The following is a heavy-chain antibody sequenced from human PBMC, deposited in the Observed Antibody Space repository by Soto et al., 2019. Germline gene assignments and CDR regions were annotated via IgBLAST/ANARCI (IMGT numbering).Heavy chain of an antibody. Sequence: QVQLVQSGAEVKRPGASVRVSCKASGYTFTNYDIMWVRQAAGQGLEWMGWVNATSGNTGYAQRCLGRVTLTRDTSIRTAYMELTSLTSEDTAVYYCARGRRANFAPWGQGTLVTVSS. CDR3: ARGRRANFAP. D-gene: IGHD6-25*01. J-gene: IGHJ5*02. CDR2: VNATSGNT. CDR1: GYTFTNYD. V-gene: IGHV1-8*02.